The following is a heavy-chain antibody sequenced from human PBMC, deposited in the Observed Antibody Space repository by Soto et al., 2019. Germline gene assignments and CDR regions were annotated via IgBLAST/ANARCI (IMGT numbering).Heavy chain of an antibody. CDR2: IIPILGIA. Sequence: QVQLVQSGAEVKKPGSSVKVSCKASGGTLSSYTISWVRQAPGQGLEWMGRIIPILGIANYAQKFQGRVTITADKSTSTAYMELSSLRSEDTAVYYCARRHSSGWSDYWGQGTLVTVSS. D-gene: IGHD6-19*01. V-gene: IGHV1-69*02. CDR1: GGTLSSYT. CDR3: ARRHSSGWSDY. J-gene: IGHJ4*02.